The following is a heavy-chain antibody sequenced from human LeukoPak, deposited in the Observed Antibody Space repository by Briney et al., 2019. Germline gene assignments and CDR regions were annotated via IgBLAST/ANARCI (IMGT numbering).Heavy chain of an antibody. Sequence: GGSLRLSCAASGFTFSTYWMNWFRQTPGKGLEWVANIKRDGSEKYYVDSVKGRFTISRDNAKNSLYLQMNSLRAEDTAVYYCAKNGDRGAYCSGGSCYPYYYYYMDVWGKGTTVTISS. D-gene: IGHD2-15*01. J-gene: IGHJ6*03. V-gene: IGHV3-7*03. CDR2: IKRDGSEK. CDR3: AKNGDRGAYCSGGSCYPYYYYYMDV. CDR1: GFTFSTYW.